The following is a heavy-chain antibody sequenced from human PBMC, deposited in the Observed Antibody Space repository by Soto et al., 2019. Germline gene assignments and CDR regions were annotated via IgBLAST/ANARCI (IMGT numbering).Heavy chain of an antibody. CDR2: IYPGDSDT. CDR3: ARRPTVGSFGMDV. CDR1: GYSVTSYW. J-gene: IGHJ6*02. V-gene: IGHV5-51*01. D-gene: IGHD3-10*01. Sequence: GASLKISCEGSGYSVTSYWINWERQMPGKGLEWMGIIYPGDSDTRYSPSFQGQVTISADKSISTAYLQWSSLKASDTAMYYCARRPTVGSFGMDVWGQGTTVTVSS.